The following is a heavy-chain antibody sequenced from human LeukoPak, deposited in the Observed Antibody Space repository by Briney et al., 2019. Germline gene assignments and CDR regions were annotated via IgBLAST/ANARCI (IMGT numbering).Heavy chain of an antibody. CDR3: AGRYYDILTGGREGFDY. CDR1: GSTFSTYA. J-gene: IGHJ4*02. V-gene: IGHV3-30*04. D-gene: IGHD3-9*01. CDR2: ISYDGSNK. Sequence: GGSLRLSCTASGSTFSTYAMHWVRQAPGKGLEWVAVISYDGSNKYYADSVKGRFTISRDNSKNTLSLQMNSLRAEDTAVYYCAGRYYDILTGGREGFDYWGQGTLVTVFS.